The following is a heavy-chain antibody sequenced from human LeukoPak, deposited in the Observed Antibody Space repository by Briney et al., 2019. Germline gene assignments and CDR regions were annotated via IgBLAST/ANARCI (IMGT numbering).Heavy chain of an antibody. J-gene: IGHJ4*02. CDR1: GDSINSSPYY. D-gene: IGHD2-15*01. V-gene: IGHV4-39*07. CDR2: IYHSGST. Sequence: PSDTLSLTCIISGDSINSSPYYWGWIRQPPGKGLEWIGSIYHSGSTYYNPSLKSRVTISVDTSKNQFSLKLSSVTAADTAVYYCARVGSGVYDYWGQGTLVTVSS. CDR3: ARVGSGVYDY.